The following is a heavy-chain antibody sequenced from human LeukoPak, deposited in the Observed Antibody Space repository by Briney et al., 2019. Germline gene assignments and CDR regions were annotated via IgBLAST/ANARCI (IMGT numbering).Heavy chain of an antibody. D-gene: IGHD6-13*01. CDR1: GFTFSIYG. CDR2: ISYDGSSK. J-gene: IGHJ3*02. Sequence: PGGSLRLSCAASGFTFSIYGMHWVRQAPGKGLEWLAVISYDGSSKYYADSVKGRFTISRDNSKNTLYLQMNSLRAEDTAVYYCARGEDVSAAGTRDAFDIWGQGTMVTVSS. CDR3: ARGEDVSAAGTRDAFDI. V-gene: IGHV3-30*03.